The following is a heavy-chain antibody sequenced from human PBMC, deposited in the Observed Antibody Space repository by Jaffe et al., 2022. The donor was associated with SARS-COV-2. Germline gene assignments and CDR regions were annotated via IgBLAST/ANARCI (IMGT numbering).Heavy chain of an antibody. CDR2: IYYSGST. D-gene: IGHD3-16*01. J-gene: IGHJ4*02. Sequence: QLQLQESGPGLVKPSETLSLTCTVSGGSISSSSYYWGWIRQPPGKGLEWIGSIYYSGSTYYNPSLKSRVTISVDTSKNQFSLKLSSVTAADTAVYYCARQTSTRLSALGVWGQGTLVTVSS. V-gene: IGHV4-39*01. CDR1: GGSISSSSYY. CDR3: ARQTSTRLSALGV.